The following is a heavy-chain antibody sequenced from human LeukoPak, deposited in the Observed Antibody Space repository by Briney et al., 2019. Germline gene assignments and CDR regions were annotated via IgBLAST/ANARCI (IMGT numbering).Heavy chain of an antibody. J-gene: IGHJ4*02. D-gene: IGHD5-24*01. CDR2: IKEDGSET. Sequence: PGESLRLSCAASGFIFKKYWMNWVRQVPGKGLECLTNIKEDGSETYYADSVKGRFTISRDNPKNLLFLQINSLRVEDTAVYYCARETPRRGETRDGYRWGQGTVVTVSS. V-gene: IGHV3-7*01. CDR3: ARETPRRGETRDGYR. CDR1: GFIFKKYW.